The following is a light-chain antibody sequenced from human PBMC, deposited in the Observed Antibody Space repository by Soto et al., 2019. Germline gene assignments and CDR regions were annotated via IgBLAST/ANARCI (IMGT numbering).Light chain of an antibody. CDR1: QTISSW. Sequence: DIQRIQSPSTLSGSVGDRVTITCQASQTISSWLAWYQQKPGKAPKPLIYAASTLQNGVPSRFTGSGSGTEFTLTTTGLQLEDFATYYCQQDYSTLATFGQGTRME. J-gene: IGKJ5*01. CDR3: QQDYSTLAT. V-gene: IGKV1-5*01. CDR2: AAS.